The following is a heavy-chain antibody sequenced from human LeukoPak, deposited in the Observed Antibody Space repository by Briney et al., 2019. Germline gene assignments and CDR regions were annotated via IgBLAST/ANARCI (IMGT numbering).Heavy chain of an antibody. CDR3: ARYPYSTSSWSDP. J-gene: IGHJ5*02. Sequence: PGGSLRLSCAASGLIFSCDYVSWVRQAPGKGLEWVSVIYSGGGTYYADSVRGRFTISRDNSKNTLYLQLNSLRAEDTAVYYCARYPYSTSSWSDPLGPGNPGHRLL. V-gene: IGHV3-66*01. D-gene: IGHD6-6*01. CDR2: IYSGGGT. CDR1: GLIFSCDY.